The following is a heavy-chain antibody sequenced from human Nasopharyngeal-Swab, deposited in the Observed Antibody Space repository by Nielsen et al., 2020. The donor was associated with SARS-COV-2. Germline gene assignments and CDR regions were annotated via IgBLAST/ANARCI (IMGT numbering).Heavy chain of an antibody. CDR3: AGAPSPNSFYYFMDV. V-gene: IGHV3-48*03. D-gene: IGHD3-10*01. CDR1: GFTLATYE. J-gene: IGHJ6*03. CDR2: ISSGTSTI. Sequence: GESLKISCVASGFTLATYEMNWVRQAPGKGLEWLSYISSGTSTIYYADSVKGRFTISRDNAKNSLYLQMDSLRAEDTAVYYCAGAPSPNSFYYFMDVWGKGNPGHRLL.